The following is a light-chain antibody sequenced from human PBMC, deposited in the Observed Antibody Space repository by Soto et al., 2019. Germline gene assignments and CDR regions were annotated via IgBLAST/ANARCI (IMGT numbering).Light chain of an antibody. J-gene: IGLJ1*01. Sequence: QSVLTQPASVSGSPGQSITISCTGTSSDIGGFNYVSWYQQYPGKAPKLIIFEVRNRPSGISNRFSGSKSGNTASLTISGLQAEDEADYFCTSYTTSRTYVFGPGTKLTVL. CDR1: SSDIGGFNY. CDR3: TSYTTSRTYV. CDR2: EVR. V-gene: IGLV2-14*01.